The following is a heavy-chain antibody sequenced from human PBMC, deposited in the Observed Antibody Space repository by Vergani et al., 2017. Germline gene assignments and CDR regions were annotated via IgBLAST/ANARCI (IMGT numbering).Heavy chain of an antibody. Sequence: QLQLQESGPGLVKPSATLSLTCSVSGASIRSSNYYWGWLRQPPGKGVEWIVGIYYSGCTYYNPSLKSRVTISVDTSKNQFSLTLISVTAADTAVYFCARHSTVEWLVKLGWIDPWGQGILVTVSS. J-gene: IGHJ5*02. D-gene: IGHD6-19*01. CDR2: IYYSGCT. CDR1: GASIRSSNYY. CDR3: ARHSTVEWLVKLGWIDP. V-gene: IGHV4-39*01.